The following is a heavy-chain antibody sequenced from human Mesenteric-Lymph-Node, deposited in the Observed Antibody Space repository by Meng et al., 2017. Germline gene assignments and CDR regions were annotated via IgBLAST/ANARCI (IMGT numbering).Heavy chain of an antibody. CDR1: GGSFSVYY. CDR3: ARDRTTGRYFDY. Sequence: QVPSQQWGPGLLKPSGTLALTCAVPGGSFSVYYWSWIRHPPGEGLEWIGDINHSGTTNYNPSLKSRVTISVDTSKNQFSLKLSSVTAADTAVYYCARDRTTGRYFDYWGQGTLVTVSS. V-gene: IGHV4-34*01. D-gene: IGHD4-11*01. CDR2: INHSGTT. J-gene: IGHJ4*02.